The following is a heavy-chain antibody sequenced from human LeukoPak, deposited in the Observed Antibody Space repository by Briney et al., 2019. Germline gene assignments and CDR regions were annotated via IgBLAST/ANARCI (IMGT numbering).Heavy chain of an antibody. CDR3: AKVMTTVTTPYYYYYYYMDV. D-gene: IGHD4-11*01. CDR2: IRYDGSNK. Sequence: QPGGSLRLSCAASGFTFSSYGMHWVRQAPGKGLEWVAFIRYDGSNKYYADSVKGRFTISRDNSKNTLYLKMNSLRAEDTAVYYCAKVMTTVTTPYYYYYYYMDVWGKGTTVTVSS. V-gene: IGHV3-30*02. J-gene: IGHJ6*03. CDR1: GFTFSSYG.